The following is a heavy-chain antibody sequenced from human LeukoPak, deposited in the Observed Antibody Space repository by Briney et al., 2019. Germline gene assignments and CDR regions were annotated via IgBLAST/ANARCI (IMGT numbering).Heavy chain of an antibody. CDR2: ISWNSGSI. Sequence: GGSLRLSCAASGFTFDDYAIHWVRQAPGKGLEWVSGISWNSGSIAYADSVKGRFTISRDNAKNSLYLQMDSLRPEDTALYYCAKGRSNGGSLLHGMDVWGQGTTVTVSS. CDR3: AKGRSNGGSLLHGMDV. D-gene: IGHD2-15*01. CDR1: GFTFDDYA. J-gene: IGHJ6*02. V-gene: IGHV3-9*01.